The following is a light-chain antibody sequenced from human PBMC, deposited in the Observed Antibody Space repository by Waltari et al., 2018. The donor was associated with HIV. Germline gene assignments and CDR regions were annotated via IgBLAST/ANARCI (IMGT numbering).Light chain of an antibody. CDR2: EVS. J-gene: IGLJ3*02. CDR3: FSYRSSSTRV. V-gene: IGLV2-14*01. CDR1: NSDVGGYNY. Sequence: LTQGPGPVSGSPGQSITISCTGTNSDVGGYNYVSWYQQHPGKAPKLIIYEVSNRPSGISDRFSGAKSGNTASLTISGLQAEDEADYYCFSYRSSSTRVFGGGTKLTVL.